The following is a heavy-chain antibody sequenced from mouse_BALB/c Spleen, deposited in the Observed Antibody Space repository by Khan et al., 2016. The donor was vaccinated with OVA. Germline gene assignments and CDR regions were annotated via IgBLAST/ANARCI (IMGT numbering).Heavy chain of an antibody. CDR3: APVGNYYVSFAY. J-gene: IGHJ3*01. Sequence: VQLQQPGPELVKPGASVKMSCKASGYTFTSYVMHWVKQKPGLGLEWIGYIYPFNDDTKYNEKFKGKATLTSDKSSSTAYMELSSLTSEDSAVYYCAPVGNYYVSFAYWGQGTLGTVSA. CDR2: IYPFNDDT. CDR1: GYTFTSYV. D-gene: IGHD1-1*01. V-gene: IGHV1S136*01.